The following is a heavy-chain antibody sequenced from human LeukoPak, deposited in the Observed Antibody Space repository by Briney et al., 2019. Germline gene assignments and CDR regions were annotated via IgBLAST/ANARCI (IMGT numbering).Heavy chain of an antibody. V-gene: IGHV3-74*01. CDR2: INTDGSIT. CDR3: ARDRGPRTGFMVREAYDY. J-gene: IGHJ4*02. D-gene: IGHD3-10*01. CDR1: GFTFSDYW. Sequence: GGSLRLSCAASGFTFSDYWIHWVRQAPGKGLVWVSRINTDGSITNYADSVKGRFSISRDNAKNTLYLQMSSLRAEDTAVYYCARDRGPRTGFMVREAYDYWGQGTQVTVSS.